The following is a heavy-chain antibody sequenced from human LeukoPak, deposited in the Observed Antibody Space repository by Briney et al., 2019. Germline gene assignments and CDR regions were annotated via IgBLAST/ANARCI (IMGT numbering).Heavy chain of an antibody. Sequence: PGGSLRLSCAASGFTFSNYAMSWVRQAPGKGPEWVGFIRSKAHGGTTEKAASLEGRFTISRDDSRNIVYLQMNSLKIEDTAIYYCTRDKGYSWFAEWFDPWGQGTLVTVSS. J-gene: IGHJ5*02. V-gene: IGHV3-49*04. D-gene: IGHD6-13*01. CDR1: GFTFSNYA. CDR3: TRDKGYSWFAEWFDP. CDR2: IRSKAHGGTT.